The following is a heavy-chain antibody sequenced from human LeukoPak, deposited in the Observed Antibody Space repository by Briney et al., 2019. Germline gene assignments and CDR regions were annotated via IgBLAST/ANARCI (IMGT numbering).Heavy chain of an antibody. D-gene: IGHD6-6*01. Sequence: SETLSLTCAVYGGSFSGYYWSWIRQPPGKGLEWIGEINHSGSTNYNPSLKRRVTISVDTSKNQFSLKMSSVTAADTAVYYCAGLAARSRAFDIWGQGTMATVSS. V-gene: IGHV4-34*01. J-gene: IGHJ3*02. CDR3: AGLAARSRAFDI. CDR1: GGSFSGYY. CDR2: INHSGST.